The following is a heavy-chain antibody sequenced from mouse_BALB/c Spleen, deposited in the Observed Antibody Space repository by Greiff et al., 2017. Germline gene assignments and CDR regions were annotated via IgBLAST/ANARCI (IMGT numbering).Heavy chain of an antibody. V-gene: IGHV5-12-2*01. CDR2: ISNGGGST. CDR1: GFTFSSYT. Sequence: DVKLVESGGGLVQPGGSLKLSCAASGFTFSSYTMSWVRQTPEKRLEWVAYISNGGGSTYYPDTVKGRFTISRDNAKNTLYLQMSSLKSEDTAMYYCARQGGSSYFDYWGQGTTLTVSS. J-gene: IGHJ2*01. D-gene: IGHD1-1*01. CDR3: ARQGGSSYFDY.